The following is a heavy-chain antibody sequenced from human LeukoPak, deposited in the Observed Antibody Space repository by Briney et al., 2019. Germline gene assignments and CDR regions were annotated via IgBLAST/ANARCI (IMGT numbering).Heavy chain of an antibody. V-gene: IGHV4-59*12. CDR1: GGSITSYY. J-gene: IGHJ4*02. Sequence: PSETLSLTCTVSGGSITSYYWSWFRQPPGKGLEFIGYIFYTGSTNYNPSLKSRVTISVDTSKNQFSLKLSSVTAADTAVYYCARDRIYGSGSDHFDYWGQGTLVTVSS. CDR2: IFYTGST. D-gene: IGHD3-10*01. CDR3: ARDRIYGSGSDHFDY.